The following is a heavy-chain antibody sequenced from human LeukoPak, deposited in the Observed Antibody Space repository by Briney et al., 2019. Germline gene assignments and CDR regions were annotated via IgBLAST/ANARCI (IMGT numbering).Heavy chain of an antibody. CDR1: GGSISSYY. Sequence: SETLSLTCSVSGGSISSYYWSWIRQPPGKGLEWIGYIYYSGSTNYNPSLKSRVTISVDTSKNQFSLKLISVTAADTAVYYCARNDGSGSYLAFDYWGQGTLVTVSS. V-gene: IGHV4-59*01. CDR2: IYYSGST. J-gene: IGHJ4*02. D-gene: IGHD3-10*01. CDR3: ARNDGSGSYLAFDY.